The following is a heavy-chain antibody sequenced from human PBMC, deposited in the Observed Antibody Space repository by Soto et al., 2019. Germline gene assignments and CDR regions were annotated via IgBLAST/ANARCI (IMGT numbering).Heavy chain of an antibody. CDR1: GFTFSSYG. J-gene: IGHJ4*02. CDR3: AKDFLSGSGWYHNSAPDY. D-gene: IGHD6-19*01. Sequence: QVQLVESGGGVVQPGRSLRLSCAASGFTFSSYGMHWVRQAPGKGLEWVAVISYDGSNKYHADSVKGRFTISRDNSKNTLYLQMNSLRAEDTAVYYFAKDFLSGSGWYHNSAPDYWGQGTLVTVSS. V-gene: IGHV3-30*18. CDR2: ISYDGSNK.